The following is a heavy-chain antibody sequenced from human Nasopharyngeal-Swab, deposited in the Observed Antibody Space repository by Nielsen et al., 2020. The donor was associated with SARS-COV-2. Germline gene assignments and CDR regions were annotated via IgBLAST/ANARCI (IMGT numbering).Heavy chain of an antibody. CDR1: GFTFSSYG. D-gene: IGHD6-19*01. CDR3: ARDVPIAVAGTWGDY. CDR2: IWYDGSNK. V-gene: IGHV3-33*01. J-gene: IGHJ4*02. Sequence: GGSLRLSCAASGFTFSSYGMHWVRQAPGKGLEWVAVIWYDGSNKYYADSVKGRFTISRDNSKNTLYLQMNSLRAGDTAVYYCARDVPIAVAGTWGDYWGQGTLVTVSS.